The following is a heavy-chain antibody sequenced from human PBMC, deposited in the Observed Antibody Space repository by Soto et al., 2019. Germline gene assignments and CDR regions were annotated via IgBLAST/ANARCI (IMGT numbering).Heavy chain of an antibody. CDR2: ISSSGSTI. V-gene: IGHV3-11*01. Sequence: TGGSLRLSCAASGFTFSDYYMSWIRQAPGKGLEWVSYISSSGSTIYYADSVKGRFTISRDNAKNSLYLQMNSLRAEDTAVYYCARSVVVVVGSHYYFDYWGQGTLVTVSS. D-gene: IGHD2-15*01. CDR1: GFTFSDYY. J-gene: IGHJ4*02. CDR3: ARSVVVVVGSHYYFDY.